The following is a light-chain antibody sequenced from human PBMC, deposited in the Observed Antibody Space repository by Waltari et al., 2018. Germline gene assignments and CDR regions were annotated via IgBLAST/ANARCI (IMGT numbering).Light chain of an antibody. J-gene: IGLJ1*01. Sequence: SYVGTQPPPVSVAPSQTATIACRGNNIDSLKVHLYQQRPAQAPVLVVYDDEARPSGIPERFSGSNSGNTAALTISRVEAGDEADYYCQVWESSRDHYVFGSGTKVTVL. CDR3: QVWESSRDHYV. CDR2: DDE. CDR1: NIDSLK. V-gene: IGLV3-21*02.